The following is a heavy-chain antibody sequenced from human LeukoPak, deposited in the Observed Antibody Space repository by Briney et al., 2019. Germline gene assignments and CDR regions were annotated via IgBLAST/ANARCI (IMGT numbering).Heavy chain of an antibody. CDR3: AKDIRNSGYAYSDW. CDR1: GFAFDNFA. Sequence: GSLRLSCAASGFAFDNFAMHWVRQAPGKGLEWVSLIGGDGGGTYYADSVKGRFTISRDNSKNALYLLTTSLRSEDTALYYCAKDIRNSGYAYSDWWGQGTLVTVSS. J-gene: IGHJ4*02. CDR2: IGGDGGGT. D-gene: IGHD3-22*01. V-gene: IGHV3-43*02.